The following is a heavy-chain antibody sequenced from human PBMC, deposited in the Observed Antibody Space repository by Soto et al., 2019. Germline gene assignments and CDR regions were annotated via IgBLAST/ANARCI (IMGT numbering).Heavy chain of an antibody. CDR2: INPNRGFT. Sequence: QVQLVQSEAEVKKPGASLRVSCKTSGYTFSDYYIHWLRQAPGQGPEWMGWINPNRGFTKFSQKFQGRVTMTTDTSINTAYMDLTSLMSADTAVYYCARGAAVVPTIPRYGLDVWGQGTTVTVSS. CDR1: GYTFSDYY. CDR3: ARGAAVVPTIPRYGLDV. V-gene: IGHV1-2*02. J-gene: IGHJ6*02. D-gene: IGHD2-21*02.